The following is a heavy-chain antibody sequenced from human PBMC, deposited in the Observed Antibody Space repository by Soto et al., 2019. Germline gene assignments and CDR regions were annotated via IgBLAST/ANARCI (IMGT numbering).Heavy chain of an antibody. CDR1: GFTFSGSA. Sequence: GGSLRLSCAASGFTFSGSAMHWVRQASGKGLEWVGRIRSKANSYATAYAASVKGRFTISRDNSKNTAYLQMNSLKTEDTAVYYCTRRHEYCSSTSCYANAFDIWGQGTMVTVSS. D-gene: IGHD2-2*01. J-gene: IGHJ3*02. CDR3: TRRHEYCSSTSCYANAFDI. V-gene: IGHV3-73*01. CDR2: IRSKANSYAT.